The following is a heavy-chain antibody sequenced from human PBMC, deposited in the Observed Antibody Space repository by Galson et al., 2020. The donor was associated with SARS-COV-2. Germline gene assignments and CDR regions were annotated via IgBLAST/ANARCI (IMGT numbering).Heavy chain of an antibody. CDR1: GYSISSGYF. CDR2: IYHSGST. D-gene: IGHD2-15*01. Sequence: ETLSLTCTVSGYSISSGYFWGWIRQPPGKGLEWMGSIYHSGSTYYNPSLKSRVTISVDTSKNQFSLKLSSVTAADTAVYYCATYSVVVVAPTPLRADYWGQGTLVTVSS. J-gene: IGHJ4*02. V-gene: IGHV4-38-2*02. CDR3: ATYSVVVVAPTPLRADY.